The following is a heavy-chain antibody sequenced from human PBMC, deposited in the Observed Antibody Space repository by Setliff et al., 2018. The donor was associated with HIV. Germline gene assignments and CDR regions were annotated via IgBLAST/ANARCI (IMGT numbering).Heavy chain of an antibody. V-gene: IGHV3-30*02. CDR1: GFTFSSYG. Sequence: GGSLRLSCAASGFTFSSYGIHWVRQAPGKGLEWVAFIRYDGSNKFYADSVKGRFTISRDNSKYTLYLQMNSLRPEDTAVYYCAKDLESSGWYRGYIDYWGQGTLVTVSS. J-gene: IGHJ4*02. CDR3: AKDLESSGWYRGYIDY. D-gene: IGHD6-19*01. CDR2: IRYDGSNK.